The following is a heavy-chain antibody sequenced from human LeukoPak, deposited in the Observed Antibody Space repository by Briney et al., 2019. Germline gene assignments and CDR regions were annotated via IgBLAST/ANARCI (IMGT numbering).Heavy chain of an antibody. Sequence: SGPTLVNPTQTLTLTCTFSGFSLSTSGIRVSWIRQPPGKALEWLARIDWDDDKFYSTSLKTRLTISKDTSKNQVVLTMTNMDPVDTATYYCARVPGYSSSWGFDYWGQGTLVTVSS. D-gene: IGHD6-13*01. CDR2: IDWDDDK. J-gene: IGHJ4*02. V-gene: IGHV2-70*04. CDR3: ARVPGYSSSWGFDY. CDR1: GFSLSTSGIR.